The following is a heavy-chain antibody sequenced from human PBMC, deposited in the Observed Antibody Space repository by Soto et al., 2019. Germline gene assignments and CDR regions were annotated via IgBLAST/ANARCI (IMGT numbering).Heavy chain of an antibody. CDR1: GFTFSSYP. D-gene: IGHD2-2*01. Sequence: EVQLLESGGGLVRPGGSLRLSCAASGFTFSSYPMKWVRQGPGKGLEWVSTIGGSGTGFNTDYADSVKGRFVISRDNSKNTVYLQMNSLRAEDTALYYCARVAHYCSTTTCYIDSWGQGTLVTVSS. CDR3: ARVAHYCSTTTCYIDS. J-gene: IGHJ4*02. CDR2: IGGSGTGFNT. V-gene: IGHV3-23*01.